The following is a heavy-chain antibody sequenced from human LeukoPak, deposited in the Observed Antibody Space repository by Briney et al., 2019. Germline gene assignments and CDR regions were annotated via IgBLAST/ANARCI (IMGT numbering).Heavy chain of an antibody. CDR1: GFTLSNYW. J-gene: IGHJ4*02. CDR2: IKQDGGET. CDR3: ARHVRFEGVDY. V-gene: IGHV3-7*01. D-gene: IGHD3-3*01. Sequence: GGSLRLSCAAPGFTLSNYWMIWVRQAPGKGLEWVAHIKQDGGETYYVDSVKGRFSISRDNAKNSLYLQMDSLRAEDTAVYYCARHVRFEGVDYWGQGTLVTVSS.